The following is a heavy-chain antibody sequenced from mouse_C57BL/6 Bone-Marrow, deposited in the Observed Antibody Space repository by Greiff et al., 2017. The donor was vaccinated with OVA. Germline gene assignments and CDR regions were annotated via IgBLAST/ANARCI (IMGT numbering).Heavy chain of an antibody. CDR3: ARDDGYYPFDY. Sequence: EVQRVESEGGLVQPGSSMKLSCTASGFTFSDYYMAWVRQVPEKGLEWVANVNYDGSSTHYLDSLKCRFIISRDNAKNILYLLMSSLMSVETATYYCARDDGYYPFDYWGQGTTLTVSS. D-gene: IGHD2-3*01. CDR1: GFTFSDYY. CDR2: VNYDGSST. V-gene: IGHV5-16*01. J-gene: IGHJ2*01.